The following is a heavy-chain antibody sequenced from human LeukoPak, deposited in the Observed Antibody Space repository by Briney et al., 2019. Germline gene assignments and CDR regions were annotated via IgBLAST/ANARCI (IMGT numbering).Heavy chain of an antibody. J-gene: IGHJ3*02. CDR1: GFTFSSYS. Sequence: GGSLRLSCAASGFTFSSYSMTWVRQAPGKRLEWVSSISSSSSYIYYADSVKGRFTISRDNAKNSLYLQMNSLRAEDTAVYYCARVYGQLVLSAFDIWGQGTMVTVSS. D-gene: IGHD6-13*01. CDR3: ARVYGQLVLSAFDI. CDR2: ISSSSSYI. V-gene: IGHV3-21*01.